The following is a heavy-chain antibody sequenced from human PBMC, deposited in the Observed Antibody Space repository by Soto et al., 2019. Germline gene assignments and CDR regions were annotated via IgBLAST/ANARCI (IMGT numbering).Heavy chain of an antibody. D-gene: IGHD6-13*01. CDR1: GFTFSSYA. CDR2: ISGSGRST. J-gene: IGHJ4*02. V-gene: IGHV3-23*01. CDR3: AKSHFPIAASRQPHFDH. Sequence: TGGSLRLSCAASGFTFSSYAMSWVRQAPGKGLEWVSVISGSGRSTFYADSVKGRFTISRDDSNKTLFLQMNTLRAEDTAIYYCAKSHFPIAASRQPHFDHWGQGALVTVSS.